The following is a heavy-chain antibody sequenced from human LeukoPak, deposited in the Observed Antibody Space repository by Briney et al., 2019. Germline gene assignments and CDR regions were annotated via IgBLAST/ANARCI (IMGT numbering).Heavy chain of an antibody. D-gene: IGHD3-16*01. V-gene: IGHV4-39*01. CDR2: IHYSGST. CDR3: ARRVSRGYFDY. Sequence: SETLSLTCTVSGGSITITSHYWGWIRQPPGKGLEWIGSIHYSGSTYYNPSLKSRVTISVDTSKNQFSLKLSSVNAADTAVYYCARRVSRGYFDYWGQGTLVTVSS. J-gene: IGHJ4*02. CDR1: GGSITITSHY.